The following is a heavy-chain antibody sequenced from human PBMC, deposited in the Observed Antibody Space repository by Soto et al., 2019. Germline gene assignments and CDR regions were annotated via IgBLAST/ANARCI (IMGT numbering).Heavy chain of an antibody. CDR1: GFTFSIYA. D-gene: IGHD3-9*01. J-gene: IGHJ4*02. CDR2: FSGGVDTT. V-gene: IGHV3-23*01. CDR3: AKVYFDWLLPGY. Sequence: PGGSLRLSCAASGFTFSIYAMSWVRQAPGKGLEWVSTFSGGVDTTYHADSVKGRFTISRDNSKNTLYLQMNSLRAEDTAVYYCAKVYFDWLLPGYWGQGTLVTVSS.